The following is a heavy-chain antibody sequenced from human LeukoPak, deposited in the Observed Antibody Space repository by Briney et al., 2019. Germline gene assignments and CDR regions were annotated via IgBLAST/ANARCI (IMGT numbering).Heavy chain of an antibody. CDR2: IWYDGSNK. J-gene: IGHJ4*02. CDR3: ARPGPDSSSWYYFDY. CDR1: GFTFSSYG. V-gene: IGHV3-33*01. Sequence: GGSLRLSCAASGFTFSSYGMHWVRQAPGKGLEWVAVIWYDGSNKYYADSVKGRFTIPRDNSKNTLYLQMNSLRAEDTAVYYCARPGPDSSSWYYFDYWGQGTLVTVSS. D-gene: IGHD6-13*01.